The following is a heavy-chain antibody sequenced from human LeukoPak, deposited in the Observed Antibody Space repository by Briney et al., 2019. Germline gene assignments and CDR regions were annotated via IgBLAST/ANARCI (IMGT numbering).Heavy chain of an antibody. Sequence: PSETLSLTCAVYGGSFSGYYWSWIRQPPGKGLEWIGEINHSGSTNYNPSLKSRVTISVDTSKNQFSLKLSSVTAADTAVYYCARRGPLMVRGVPVPRYYYYMDVWGKGTTVTISS. D-gene: IGHD3-10*01. CDR3: ARRGPLMVRGVPVPRYYYYMDV. CDR2: INHSGST. CDR1: GGSFSGYY. V-gene: IGHV4-34*01. J-gene: IGHJ6*03.